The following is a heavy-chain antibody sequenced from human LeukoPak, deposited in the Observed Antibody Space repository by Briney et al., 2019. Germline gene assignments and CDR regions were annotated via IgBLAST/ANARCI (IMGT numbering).Heavy chain of an antibody. Sequence: SQTLSLTCTVSGNSISSGDNYWSWIRQPAGKGLEWIGRIYTSGSTNYNPTLKSRVTISGDTSKNQFSLRLSSVTAADTAVYYCARASYSYDINGWVPFDYWGQGTLVTVSS. CDR3: ARASYSYDINGWVPFDY. CDR1: GNSISSGDNY. CDR2: IYTSGST. J-gene: IGHJ4*02. D-gene: IGHD3-22*01. V-gene: IGHV4-61*02.